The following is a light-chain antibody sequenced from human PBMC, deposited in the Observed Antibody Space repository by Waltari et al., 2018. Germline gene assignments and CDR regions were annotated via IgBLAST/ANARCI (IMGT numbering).Light chain of an antibody. J-gene: IGLJ3*02. Sequence: QSALTQPASVSGSPGQSIIISCTETSSGVGTYNLVSWYQQHPGKAPKVIIYEGNKRPPEVSNPFSGSKSGNTASLTISGLQAEDEADYYCSSYTGTTTPRVFGGGTKLTVL. CDR2: EGN. V-gene: IGLV2-23*01. CDR3: SSYTGTTTPRV. CDR1: SSGVGTYNL.